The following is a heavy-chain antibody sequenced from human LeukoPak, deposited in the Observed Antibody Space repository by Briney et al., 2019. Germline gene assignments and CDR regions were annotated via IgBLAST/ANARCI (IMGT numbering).Heavy chain of an antibody. D-gene: IGHD3-10*01. J-gene: IGHJ5*02. CDR2: INPNSGGT. Sequence: ASVKVSCKASGYTFTGYYMYWVRQAPGQGLEWMGWINPNSGGTNYAQKFQGRVTMTRDTSISTAYMELRSLRSDDTAVYYCAREWFGDLGGFDPWGQGTLVTVSS. V-gene: IGHV1-2*02. CDR1: GYTFTGYY. CDR3: AREWFGDLGGFDP.